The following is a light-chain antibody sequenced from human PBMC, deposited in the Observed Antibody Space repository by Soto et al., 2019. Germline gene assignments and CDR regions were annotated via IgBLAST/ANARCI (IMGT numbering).Light chain of an antibody. J-gene: IGKJ2*01. CDR3: QQYNNWPYT. V-gene: IGKV3-15*01. Sequence: EIVMTQSPATLSMSPGERATLSCRASQSVSSNLAWYQQKPGQAPRLLIYGASTRATGIPARVSGSGSGTEFTLTISSLQSEDFAVYSCQQYNNWPYTFGQGTKLEIK. CDR2: GAS. CDR1: QSVSSN.